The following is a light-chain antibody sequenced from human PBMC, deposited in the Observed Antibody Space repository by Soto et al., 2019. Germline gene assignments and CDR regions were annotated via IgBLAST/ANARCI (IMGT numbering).Light chain of an antibody. CDR2: DAS. CDR1: QSVSYY. V-gene: IGKV3-15*01. CDR3: QQNKDWPGT. J-gene: IGKJ1*01. Sequence: EILMTQSPATLSVSPGERVTFSCRASQSVSYYLAWYQQKPGQAPRLLIYDASTRATGIPVRFSGSGSGTEFTLTISSLQSEDFGVYYCQQNKDWPGTFGQGTKADIK.